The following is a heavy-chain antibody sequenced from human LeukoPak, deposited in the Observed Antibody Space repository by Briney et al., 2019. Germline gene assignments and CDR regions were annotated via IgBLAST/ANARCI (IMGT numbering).Heavy chain of an antibody. V-gene: IGHV1-2*02. J-gene: IGHJ6*03. Sequence: ASVKVSCKSSGYTFTFYYMHLVRQAPGQGLEWMGWINPNSGGTNYAQKFHGRVTMTRYTSISTDYMELNRLRSDDTAACYCARNPNSGYYPHRYYMEVWGKGTTVTVSS. D-gene: IGHD3-22*01. CDR2: INPNSGGT. CDR3: ARNPNSGYYPHRYYMEV. CDR1: GYTFTFYY.